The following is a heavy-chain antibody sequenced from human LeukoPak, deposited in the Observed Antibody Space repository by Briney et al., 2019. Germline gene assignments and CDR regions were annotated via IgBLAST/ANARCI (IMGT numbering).Heavy chain of an antibody. CDR3: ATTGYSSGWYLGY. Sequence: KTSETLSLTCAVYGGSFSGYYWSWIRQPPGKGLEWIGEINHSGSTNYNPSLKRRVTISVDTSKNQFSLKLSSVTAADTAVYYCATTGYSSGWYLGYWGQGTLVTVSS. D-gene: IGHD6-19*01. CDR2: INHSGST. CDR1: GGSFSGYY. V-gene: IGHV4-34*01. J-gene: IGHJ4*02.